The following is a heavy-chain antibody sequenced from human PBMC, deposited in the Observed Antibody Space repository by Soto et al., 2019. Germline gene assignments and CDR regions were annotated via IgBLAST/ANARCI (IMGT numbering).Heavy chain of an antibody. D-gene: IGHD3-9*01. CDR1: GGSISSGGYY. J-gene: IGHJ4*02. CDR2: IYYSGST. Sequence: SETLSLTCTVSGGSISSGGYYWSWIRQHPGKGLEWIGYIYYSGSTYYNPSLKSRVTISVDTSKNQFSLKLSSVTVADTAVYYCARAPRGVDWLFYYFDYWGQGTLVTVSS. V-gene: IGHV4-31*03. CDR3: ARAPRGVDWLFYYFDY.